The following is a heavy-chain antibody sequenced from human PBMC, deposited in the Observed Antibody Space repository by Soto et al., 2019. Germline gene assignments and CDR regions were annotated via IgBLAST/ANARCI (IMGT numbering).Heavy chain of an antibody. CDR2: INHSGST. Sequence: SETLSLTCAVYGGSFSGYYWSWIRQPPGKGLEWIGEINHSGSTNYNPSLKSRVTISVDTSKNQFSLKLSSVTAADTAVYYCARGRSFDNIWGSYPGKGAFDIWGKGTMVTVS. CDR3: ARGRSFDNIWGSYPGKGAFDI. D-gene: IGHD3-16*02. V-gene: IGHV4-34*01. CDR1: GGSFSGYY. J-gene: IGHJ3*02.